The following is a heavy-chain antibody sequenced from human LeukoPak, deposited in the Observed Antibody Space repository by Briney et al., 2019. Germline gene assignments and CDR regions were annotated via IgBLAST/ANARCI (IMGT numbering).Heavy chain of an antibody. Sequence: ASVKVSFKASGGTFSSYAISWVRQAPGQGLEWMGGIIPIFGTANYSQKFQGRVTITADESKSTAYMELSSLRSEDTAVYYCARLIRAVGNNWFDPWGQGTLVTVSS. CDR3: ARLIRAVGNNWFDP. CDR2: IIPIFGTA. D-gene: IGHD2-15*01. J-gene: IGHJ5*02. CDR1: GGTFSSYA. V-gene: IGHV1-69*01.